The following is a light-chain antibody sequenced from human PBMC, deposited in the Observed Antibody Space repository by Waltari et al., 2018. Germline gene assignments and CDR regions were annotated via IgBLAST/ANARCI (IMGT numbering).Light chain of an antibody. CDR2: VGTGGIVG. CDR3: GANHGSGSNYVYV. J-gene: IGLJ3*02. V-gene: IGLV9-49*01. Sequence: QPVLTQPPSAPASLGASVTLTCTLSSGYSDHEVDRYQQRPGKGPRFVMRVGTGGIVGSKGDGIPDRFSVLGSGLNRYLTIKNIQEEDESDYHCGANHGSGSNYVYVFGGGTKLTVL. CDR1: SGYSDHE.